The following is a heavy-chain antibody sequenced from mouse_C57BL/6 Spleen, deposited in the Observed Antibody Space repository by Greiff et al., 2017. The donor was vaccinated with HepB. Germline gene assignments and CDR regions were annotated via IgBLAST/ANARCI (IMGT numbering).Heavy chain of an antibody. CDR3: ARWRYNSYYFDY. J-gene: IGHJ2*01. D-gene: IGHD1-3*01. Sequence: EVQLQQSGPELVKPGASVKISCKASGYTFTDYYMNWVKQSHGKSLEWIGDINPNNGGTSYNQKFKGKATLTVDKSSSTAYMELRSLTSEDSAVYYCARWRYNSYYFDYWGQGTTLTVSS. CDR1: GYTFTDYY. CDR2: INPNNGGT. V-gene: IGHV1-26*01.